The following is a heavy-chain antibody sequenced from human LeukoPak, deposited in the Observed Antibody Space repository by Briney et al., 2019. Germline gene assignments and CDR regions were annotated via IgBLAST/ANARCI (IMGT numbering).Heavy chain of an antibody. CDR2: MYAAGST. J-gene: IGHJ5*01. V-gene: IGHV3-53*01. D-gene: IGHD6-13*01. CDR3: AKNAAAAGVKWSDS. CDR1: GLDVSRNY. Sequence: GGSLRLSCAASGLDVSRNYMSWVRQAPGKGLESVSVMYAAGSTYYAGSVKGRFTISRDNSKNTLYLQMNSLRAEDTAFYYCAKNAAAAGVKWSDSWGQGTLVTVSS.